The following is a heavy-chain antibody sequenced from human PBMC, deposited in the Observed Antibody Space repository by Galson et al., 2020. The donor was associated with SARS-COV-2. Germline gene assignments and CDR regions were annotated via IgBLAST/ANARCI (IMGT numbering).Heavy chain of an antibody. J-gene: IGHJ5*02. Sequence: ASVKVSCKTSGYTFNTHGITWVRQAPGQGLQWMGWVSAYDGNTIYAKSLQGRVTMTTDTSTSTGYMELKSLRFDDTAVYYCARVRLHDYSNGDNWFDPWGQGTLVTVSS. CDR3: ARVRLHDYSNGDNWFDP. CDR1: GYTFNTHG. CDR2: VSAYDGNT. D-gene: IGHD4-4*01. V-gene: IGHV1-18*04.